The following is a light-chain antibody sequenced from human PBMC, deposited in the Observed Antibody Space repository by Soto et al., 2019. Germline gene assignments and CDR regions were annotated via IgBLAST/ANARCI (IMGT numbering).Light chain of an antibody. J-gene: IGLJ1*01. CDR2: INNDGSH. Sequence: QPVLTQSPSASASLGASVKLTCTLSSGHNSYAIAWHQQQPEKGPRYVMKINNDGSHIKGDGIPDRFSGSSSGAERYLTISSLQSEDEADYYCCSYAGSPYIFGSGTKLTVL. CDR1: SGHNSYA. V-gene: IGLV4-69*02. CDR3: CSYAGSPYI.